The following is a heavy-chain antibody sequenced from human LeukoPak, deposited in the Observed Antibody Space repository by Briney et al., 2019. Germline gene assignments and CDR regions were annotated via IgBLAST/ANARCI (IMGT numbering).Heavy chain of an antibody. CDR1: GYSFTSYW. CDR2: INPSDSYT. V-gene: IGHV5-10-1*01. D-gene: IGHD2-21*01. Sequence: KVGESLKISCKGSGYSFTSYWISWVRQMPGKGLEWMGRINPSDSYTNYSPSFQGHVTISAGKSISTAYLQWSSLKASDTAMYYCARLCCGGVVAIDPWGQGTLVTVSS. CDR3: ARLCCGGVVAIDP. J-gene: IGHJ5*02.